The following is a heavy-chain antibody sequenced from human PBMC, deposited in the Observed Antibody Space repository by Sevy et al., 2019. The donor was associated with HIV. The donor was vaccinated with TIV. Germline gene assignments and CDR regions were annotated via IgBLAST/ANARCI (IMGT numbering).Heavy chain of an antibody. CDR1: GGSISSGSHY. J-gene: IGHJ4*02. Sequence: SETLSLTCTVSGGSISSGSHYWSWIRQPAGKGLEWIGRIYSSGITNYNPSLKSRVSISVDKSKNQFSLKLSSVTAADTAVYFCARGPTAAGSFDSWGPGTVVTVSS. CDR3: ARGPTAAGSFDS. V-gene: IGHV4-61*02. CDR2: IYSSGIT. D-gene: IGHD6-13*01.